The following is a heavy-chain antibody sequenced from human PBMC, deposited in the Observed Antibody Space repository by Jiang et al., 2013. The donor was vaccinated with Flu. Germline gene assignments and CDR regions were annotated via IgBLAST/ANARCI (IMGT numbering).Heavy chain of an antibody. CDR2: IYPGDSGT. CDR1: GHTFTTDW. Sequence: SLKISCKSAGHTFTTDWIGWVRQMPGKGLEWMAIIYPGDSGTRYSPSIQGQVTISVDKSINTAYLQWSSLKASDTAMYYCARRGYFASGISDSWGQGTLVTVSS. J-gene: IGHJ4*02. V-gene: IGHV5-51*01. D-gene: IGHD3-10*01. CDR3: ARRGYFASGISDS.